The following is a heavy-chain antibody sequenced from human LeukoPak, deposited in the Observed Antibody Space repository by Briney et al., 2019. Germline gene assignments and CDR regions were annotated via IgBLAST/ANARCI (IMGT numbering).Heavy chain of an antibody. D-gene: IGHD3-10*01. CDR1: GFTFISYA. V-gene: IGHV3-64*01. Sequence: GGSLRLSCVTSGFTFISYAMHWVRQAPGKGLEYVASISTNGGSTYYANSVKGRFTISRDNAKNSLYLQMNSLRAEDTAVYYCARDLMVRGVKPIDVWGKGTTLTVSS. CDR3: ARDLMVRGVKPIDV. J-gene: IGHJ6*03. CDR2: ISTNGGST.